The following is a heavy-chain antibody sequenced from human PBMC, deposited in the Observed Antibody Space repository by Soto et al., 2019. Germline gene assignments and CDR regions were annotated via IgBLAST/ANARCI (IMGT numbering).Heavy chain of an antibody. V-gene: IGHV3-13*01. CDR1: GFSFSSYD. Sequence: SGGSLRLSCAASGFSFSSYDMHWVRQATGKGLEWVSAIGTAGDTYYPGSVKGRLTISRENAKNCLYLQMNSLRAGDTAVYYCVRGGDGYNTNAFVIWGLGTMVTVSS. CDR3: VRGGDGYNTNAFVI. D-gene: IGHD5-12*01. CDR2: IGTAGDT. J-gene: IGHJ3*02.